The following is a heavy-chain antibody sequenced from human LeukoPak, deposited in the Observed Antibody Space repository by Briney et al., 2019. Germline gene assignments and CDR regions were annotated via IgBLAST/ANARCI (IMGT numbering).Heavy chain of an antibody. J-gene: IGHJ4*02. CDR3: ARDYIGGWNDH. CDR1: GFTFSSYG. D-gene: IGHD3-16*01. Sequence: GGSLRLSCAASGFTFSSYGMSWVRQTTGKGLECVAKIREDGNEKFYVDSVKGRFTISRDNAKNSVYLQMNSLRVEDTAVYFCARDYIGGWNDHWGQGTLVTVSS. V-gene: IGHV3-7*01. CDR2: IREDGNEK.